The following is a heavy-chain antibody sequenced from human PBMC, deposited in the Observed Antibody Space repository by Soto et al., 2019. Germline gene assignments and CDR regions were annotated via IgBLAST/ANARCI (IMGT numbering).Heavy chain of an antibody. D-gene: IGHD7-27*01. Sequence: DVQLVESGGGLVQPGGSLRLSCAASGFTFSSYWMYWVRQAPGKGLVWVSRINGDGSSTEYADSVKGRFTISRDNAKNTVYLQRNSLRAEDTAVYFCAIIRLGYWGQGTLVTVSS. CDR2: INGDGSST. J-gene: IGHJ4*02. V-gene: IGHV3-74*03. CDR3: AIIRLGY. CDR1: GFTFSSYW.